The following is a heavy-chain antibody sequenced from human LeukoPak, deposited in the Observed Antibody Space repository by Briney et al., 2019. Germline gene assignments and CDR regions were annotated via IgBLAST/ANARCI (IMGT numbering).Heavy chain of an antibody. CDR3: ARTDRQYSGGTEDY. CDR2: ISTSSSTI. V-gene: IGHV3-48*04. D-gene: IGHD5-12*01. CDR1: GFTFSIYS. Sequence: GGSLRLSCAASGFTFSIYSMNWVRQAPGKGLEWVSYISTSSSTIYYADSVKGRFTISRDNAKNSLYLQMNSLRTEDTAVYYCARTDRQYSGGTEDYWGQGTLVTVSS. J-gene: IGHJ4*02.